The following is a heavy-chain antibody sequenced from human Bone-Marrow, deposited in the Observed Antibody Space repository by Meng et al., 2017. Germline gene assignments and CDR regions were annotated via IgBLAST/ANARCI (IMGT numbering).Heavy chain of an antibody. J-gene: IGHJ4*02. D-gene: IGHD6-6*01. Sequence: QPPGKGLEWIGYIYYSGRTYYNASLKSRVTISVDTSKNQFSLNLSSVTAADTAVYYCARYSSSSLAFDFWGQGTLVTVSS. V-gene: IGHV4-30-4*01. CDR3: ARYSSSSLAFDF. CDR2: IYYSGRT.